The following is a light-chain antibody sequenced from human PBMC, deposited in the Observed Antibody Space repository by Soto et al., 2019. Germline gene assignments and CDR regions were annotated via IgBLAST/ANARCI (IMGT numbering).Light chain of an antibody. Sequence: QSVLTQPPSASGTPGQRVTISCSGSSSNIGSNYVYWYQQLPGTVPQLLSYRNSERPSGVPDRFSGSKSGTSASLAISGLRSEDEADYYCAAWDDSLSGVVFGGATKLTVL. CDR3: AAWDDSLSGVV. CDR1: SSNIGSNY. J-gene: IGLJ2*01. CDR2: RNS. V-gene: IGLV1-47*01.